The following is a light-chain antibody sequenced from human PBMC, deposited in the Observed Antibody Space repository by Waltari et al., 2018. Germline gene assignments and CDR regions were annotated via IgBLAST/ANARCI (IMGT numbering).Light chain of an antibody. Sequence: DIQMTQSPSSLSASVVDRVNITCRASQSISSYLNWYQQKQGKAPKLLIYAASSLQSGVPSRFSGSGSGTDFTLTISSLQPEDFATYYFQQSYSTPRTFGQGTKLEIK. V-gene: IGKV1-39*01. CDR2: AAS. CDR3: QQSYSTPRT. CDR1: QSISSY. J-gene: IGKJ2*01.